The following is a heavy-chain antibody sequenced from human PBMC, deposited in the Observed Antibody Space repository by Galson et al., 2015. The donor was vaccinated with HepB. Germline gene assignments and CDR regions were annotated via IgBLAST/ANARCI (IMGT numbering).Heavy chain of an antibody. CDR3: ARVHWGIEP. CDR1: GFIFNNYY. J-gene: IGHJ5*02. CDR2: ISSGVRTI. Sequence: FLSLACAASGFIFNNYYMTWIRQALGKGLEYTSYISSGVRTIFYAASAKGRFTVSWDTAKHSLYLQMDTLKPEDTAVYYCARVHWGIEPWGLGAKVTVSS. V-gene: IGHV3-11*01. D-gene: IGHD3-16*01.